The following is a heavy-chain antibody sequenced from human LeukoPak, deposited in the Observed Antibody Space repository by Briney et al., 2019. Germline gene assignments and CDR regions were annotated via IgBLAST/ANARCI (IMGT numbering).Heavy chain of an antibody. CDR2: IYPGDSDT. CDR3: ATQGTLTLHNVFAV. CDR1: GSDSANFW. V-gene: IGHV5-51*01. D-gene: IGHD2-21*01. J-gene: IGHJ3*01. Sequence: GESLKISCQASGSDSANFWSGWARQMPGKGLDWMRIIYPGDSDTRYSPSFQGQVTISADKSISTAYLQWTSLKALNTAMYISATQGTLTLHNVFAVWEEGRMVTVSS.